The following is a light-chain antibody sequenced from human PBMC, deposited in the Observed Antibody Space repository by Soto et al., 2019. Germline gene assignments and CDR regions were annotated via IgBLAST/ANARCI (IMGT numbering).Light chain of an antibody. CDR2: DVN. CDR3: TSWTTSTTMI. V-gene: IGLV2-14*03. CDR1: RSDIGAYNF. Sequence: SALTQPASVSGSPGQSITISCTGTRSDIGAYNFVSWYQQHPGEVPKLILYDVNVRPSGVSNRFSGSKSGNTASLTISGLQAEDEADYYCTSWTTSTTMIFGGGTKVTVL. J-gene: IGLJ2*01.